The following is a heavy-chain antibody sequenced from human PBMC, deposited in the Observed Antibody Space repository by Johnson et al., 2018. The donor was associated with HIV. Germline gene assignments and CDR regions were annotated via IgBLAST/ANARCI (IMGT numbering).Heavy chain of an antibody. CDR2: TSYDGSNK. Sequence: QVQLVESGGGLVQPGGSLRLSCAASGFTFSSYALHWVRQAPCKGLEWVALTSYDGSNKYYAGSVKGRLTISRDNAKNSLYLQMNSLRAEDTALYYCAKDKGVVVKGAFDIWGQGTMVTVSS. V-gene: IGHV3-30-3*01. D-gene: IGHD2-15*01. J-gene: IGHJ3*02. CDR3: AKDKGVVVKGAFDI. CDR1: GFTFSSYA.